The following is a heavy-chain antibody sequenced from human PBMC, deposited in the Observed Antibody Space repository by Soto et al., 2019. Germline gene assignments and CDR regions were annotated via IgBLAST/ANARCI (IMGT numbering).Heavy chain of an antibody. Sequence: SETLSLTWTVSGDSVSSETYYWSWIRQSPGKGLEWIGYNYYSGSPNYNPSFKSRVTISVDTSKNQFSLKLSSVTAADTAVYYCARVVAGPSNYFDFWGQGTLVTVSS. V-gene: IGHV4-61*01. CDR3: ARVVAGPSNYFDF. CDR2: NYYSGSP. D-gene: IGHD6-25*01. CDR1: GDSVSSETYY. J-gene: IGHJ4*02.